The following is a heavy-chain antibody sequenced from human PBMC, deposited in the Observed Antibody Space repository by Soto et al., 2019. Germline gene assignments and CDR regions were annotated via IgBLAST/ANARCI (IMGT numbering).Heavy chain of an antibody. V-gene: IGHV3-53*01. Sequence: LRLSCAVSGLTVSGKKYVAWVRQAPGKGLEWVSGFYDLDGTYYADSLKGRITTSGDSSRTIVYLQMNGLRPEDTAVYYCATWHLQEHAYDVWGQGTTVTVSS. CDR1: GLTVSGKKY. J-gene: IGHJ3*01. D-gene: IGHD4-4*01. CDR2: FYDLDGT. CDR3: ATWHLQEHAYDV.